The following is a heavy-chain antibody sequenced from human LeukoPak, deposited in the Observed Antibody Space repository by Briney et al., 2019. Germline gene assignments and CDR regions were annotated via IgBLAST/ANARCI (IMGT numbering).Heavy chain of an antibody. CDR1: GGSISSSGYY. CDR3: ARRGYGDYGDY. CDR2: IYYSGST. D-gene: IGHD4-17*01. J-gene: IGHJ4*02. V-gene: IGHV4-39*01. Sequence: PSETLSLTCTVSGGSISSSGYYWGWIRQPPGKGLEWIGSIYYSGSTYYNPSLKSRVTISVDTSKNQFSLKLSSVTAADTAVYYCARRGYGDYGDYWGQGTLVTVSS.